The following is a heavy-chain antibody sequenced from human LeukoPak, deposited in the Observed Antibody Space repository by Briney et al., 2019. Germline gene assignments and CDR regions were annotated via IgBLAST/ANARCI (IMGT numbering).Heavy chain of an antibody. CDR1: GYTFTSYD. J-gene: IGHJ6*03. D-gene: IGHD4-11*01. CDR2: MNPNSGNT. Sequence: ASVKVSCKASGYTFTSYDINWVRQATGQGLEWMGWMNPNSGNTGYAQKFQGRVTMTRNTSISTAYMELSSLRSEDTAVYYCARDSNYSPFYYYYYMDVWGKGTTVTVSS. CDR3: ARDSNYSPFYYYYYMDV. V-gene: IGHV1-8*01.